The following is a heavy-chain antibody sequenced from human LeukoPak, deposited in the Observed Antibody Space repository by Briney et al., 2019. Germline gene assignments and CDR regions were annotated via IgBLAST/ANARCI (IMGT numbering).Heavy chain of an antibody. D-gene: IGHD1-14*01. Sequence: GGSLRLSCAASGFTFSSYGMHWVRQAPGQGLEWVAGISGNSGSINYADSVRGRFTISRDNAKNILHLQMNSLRVEDMAFYYCATGSFDYWGQGTLVTVSS. J-gene: IGHJ4*02. CDR1: GFTFSSYG. V-gene: IGHV3-9*03. CDR2: ISGNSGSI. CDR3: ATGSFDY.